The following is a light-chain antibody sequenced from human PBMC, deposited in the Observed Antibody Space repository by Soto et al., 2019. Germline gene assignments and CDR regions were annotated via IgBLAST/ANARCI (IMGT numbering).Light chain of an antibody. J-gene: IGKJ1*01. V-gene: IGKV1-5*03. CDR3: HQYNSYWT. CDR2: LAS. CDR1: QSISNW. Sequence: DIQMTQSPSTLSASVGDRVTITCRASQSISNWLAWYQQKPGKAPKLLIYLASSLESGVPSRFSGSGSGTEFTLSISSLQPDDFATYYCHQYNSYWTFGQGTKVDIK.